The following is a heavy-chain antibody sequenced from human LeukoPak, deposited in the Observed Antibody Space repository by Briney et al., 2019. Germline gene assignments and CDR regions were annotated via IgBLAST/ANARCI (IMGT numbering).Heavy chain of an antibody. V-gene: IGHV4-59*01. Sequence: SETLSLTCTVSGGSISSYYWSWIRQPPGKGLEWIGYIYYSGSTNYNPSLKSRVPISVDTSKNQFSLKLSSVTAADTAVYYCARAIGATNIDYWGQGTLVTVSS. CDR1: GGSISSYY. CDR3: ARAIGATNIDY. D-gene: IGHD1-26*01. J-gene: IGHJ4*02. CDR2: IYYSGST.